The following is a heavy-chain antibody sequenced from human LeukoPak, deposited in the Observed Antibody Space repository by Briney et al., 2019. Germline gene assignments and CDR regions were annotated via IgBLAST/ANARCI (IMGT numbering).Heavy chain of an antibody. CDR1: GFTFSSYS. Sequence: GGSLRLSCAASGFTFSSYSMNWVRQAPGKGLEWVSSISSSSSYIYYADSVKGRFTISRDNAKNSLYLQMNSPRAEDTAVYYCARDCMYYDFWSGYYSSIDYGMDVWGQGTTVTVSS. D-gene: IGHD3-3*01. V-gene: IGHV3-21*01. CDR3: ARDCMYYDFWSGYYSSIDYGMDV. J-gene: IGHJ6*02. CDR2: ISSSSSYI.